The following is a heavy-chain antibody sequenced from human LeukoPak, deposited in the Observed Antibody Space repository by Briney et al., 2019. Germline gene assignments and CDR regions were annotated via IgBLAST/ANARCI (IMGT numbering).Heavy chain of an antibody. V-gene: IGHV1-69*06. CDR1: GGTFSSYA. J-gene: IGHJ3*02. CDR3: ANQIAAAGTMGAFDI. CDR2: IIPIFGTA. Sequence: ASVKVSCKASGGTFSSYAISWVRQAPGQGLEWMGGIIPIFGTANYAQKFQGRVTITADKSTSTAYMELSSLRSEDTAVYYCANQIAAAGTMGAFDIWGQGTMVTVSS. D-gene: IGHD6-13*01.